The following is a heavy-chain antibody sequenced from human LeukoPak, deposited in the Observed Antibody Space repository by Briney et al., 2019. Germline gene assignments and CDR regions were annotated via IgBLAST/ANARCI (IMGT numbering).Heavy chain of an antibody. CDR1: RFTFSSYS. CDR2: ISSSSSYI. Sequence: PGGSLRLSCAASRFTFSSYSMNWVRQAPGKGLEWVSSISSSSSYIYYADSVKGRFTISRDNAKNSLFLQMNSLRAEDTAVYYCARDKKWAFDYWGQGILVTVSS. J-gene: IGHJ4*02. D-gene: IGHD1-26*01. V-gene: IGHV3-21*01. CDR3: ARDKKWAFDY.